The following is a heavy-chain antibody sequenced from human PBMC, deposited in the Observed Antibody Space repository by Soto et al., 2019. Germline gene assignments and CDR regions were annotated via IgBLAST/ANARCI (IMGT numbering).Heavy chain of an antibody. CDR1: GGSFTSNNW. CDR2: VYRTGST. J-gene: IGHJ4*02. CDR3: ASRDPGTSVDY. V-gene: IGHV4-4*02. Sequence: SETLSLTCAVSGGSFTSNNWWTWVRQPPGQGLEWIGEVYRTGSTNYNPSLKSRVTISLDKSENQFSLKVTSLTAADTAVYYCASRDPGTSVDYWGQGTLVTVSS. D-gene: IGHD1-7*01.